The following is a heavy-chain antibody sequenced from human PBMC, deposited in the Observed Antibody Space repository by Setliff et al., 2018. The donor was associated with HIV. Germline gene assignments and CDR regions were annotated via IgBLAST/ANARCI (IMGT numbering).Heavy chain of an antibody. CDR2: IKRKTDGGAT. D-gene: IGHD2-21*01. V-gene: IGHV3-15*01. CDR3: TTDWGGGGGAPLDP. Sequence: GESLKISCTASGFTFTNAWLTWVRQAPGKGLEWIARIKRKTDGGATDNAAPVKGRFTVSRDDSRNTLYLQMNNLKTEDTAMYYCTTDWGGGGGAPLDPWGQGTQVTVSS. J-gene: IGHJ5*02. CDR1: GFTFTNAW.